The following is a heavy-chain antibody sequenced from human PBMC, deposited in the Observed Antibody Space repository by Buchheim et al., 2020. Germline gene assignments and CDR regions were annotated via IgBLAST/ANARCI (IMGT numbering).Heavy chain of an antibody. J-gene: IGHJ5*02. Sequence: QVQLQESGPGLVRPSQTLSLICTVSGDSINSADYSWAWIRQHPGKGLVWIGNISYSGDTNYNPSLKSRVSTSVHTSKHQFSLKLNSVTAADTAVYFCASLSSSWYSQGFDPWGQGTL. V-gene: IGHV4-31*03. CDR2: ISYSGDT. CDR3: ASLSSSWYSQGFDP. D-gene: IGHD6-19*01. CDR1: GDSINSADYS.